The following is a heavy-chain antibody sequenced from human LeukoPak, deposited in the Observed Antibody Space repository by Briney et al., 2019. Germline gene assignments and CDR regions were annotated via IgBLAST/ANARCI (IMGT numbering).Heavy chain of an antibody. D-gene: IGHD3/OR15-3a*01. CDR2: TYYRSKWNN. Sequence: SQTLSLTCAISGDSVYSKSASWHWIRQSPSRGLEWLRRTYYRSKWNNEYAVSLKGRITVSPDTSKNQFSLHLNSVTPEDTAVYYCARLGSPADCWGQGTLVTVSS. CDR1: GDSVYSKSAS. V-gene: IGHV6-1*01. CDR3: ARLGSPADC. J-gene: IGHJ1*01.